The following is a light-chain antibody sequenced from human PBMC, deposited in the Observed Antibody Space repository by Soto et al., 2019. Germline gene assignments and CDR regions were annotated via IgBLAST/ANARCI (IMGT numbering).Light chain of an antibody. J-gene: IGKJ1*01. CDR1: QSVDSKD. CDR3: QQYGYSSWT. Sequence: EIXXTQSPGTLSLSPGERATLSCRASQSVDSKDLAWYQQKPGQAPRILIFAASSRATGIPDRFSGSGSGTDFTLTISRLEPGDFAVYYCQQYGYSSWTFGQGTKVEIK. CDR2: AAS. V-gene: IGKV3-20*01.